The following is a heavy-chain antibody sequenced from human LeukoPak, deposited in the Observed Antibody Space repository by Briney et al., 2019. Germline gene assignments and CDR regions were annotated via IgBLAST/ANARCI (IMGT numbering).Heavy chain of an antibody. CDR1: KFNFNSYG. D-gene: IGHD5-24*01. Sequence: GGSLRLSCTTSKFNFNSYGMTWVRQAPGKGLEWVAVISYDGSNKYYADSVKGRFTISRDNSKNTLYLQMNSLRAEDTAVYYCAREMAIPYDAFDIWGQGTMVTVSS. V-gene: IGHV3-30*03. CDR2: ISYDGSNK. CDR3: AREMAIPYDAFDI. J-gene: IGHJ3*02.